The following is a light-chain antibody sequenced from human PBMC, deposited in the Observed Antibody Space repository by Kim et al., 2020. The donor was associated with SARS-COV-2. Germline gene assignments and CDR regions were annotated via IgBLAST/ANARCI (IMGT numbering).Light chain of an antibody. CDR3: QQYGRSPYT. V-gene: IGKV3-20*01. CDR1: QSVSSSY. Sequence: EIVLTQSPGTLSLSPGERATLSCRASQSVSSSYLAWYQQKPGQAPSLLIYGASSRATGIPDRFSGSGSGTDFTLTISRLEPEDFAVYYCQQYGRSPYTFGQGTKLEIK. J-gene: IGKJ2*01. CDR2: GAS.